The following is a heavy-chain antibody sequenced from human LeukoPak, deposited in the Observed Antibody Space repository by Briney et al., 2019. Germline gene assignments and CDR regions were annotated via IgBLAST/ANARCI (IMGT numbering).Heavy chain of an antibody. CDR2: INPNSGGT. V-gene: IGHV1-2*02. CDR1: GGTVSSYA. CDR3: ARIVGATNDDDY. D-gene: IGHD1-26*01. J-gene: IGHJ4*02. Sequence: ASVKVSCKASGGTVSSYALSWVRQAPGQGLEWMGWINPNSGGTNYAQKFQGRVTMTRDTSISTAYMELSRLRSDDTAVYYCARIVGATNDDDYWGQGTLVTVSS.